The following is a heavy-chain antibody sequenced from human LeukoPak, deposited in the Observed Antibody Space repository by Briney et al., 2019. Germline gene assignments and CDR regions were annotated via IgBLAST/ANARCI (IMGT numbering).Heavy chain of an antibody. D-gene: IGHD3-22*01. Sequence: PGGSLRLSCVASGFTFSDYGIHWGRQAPDKGLEWVAVISYDGRKMKYADSVKGRFTISRDNSKDTLSLHMNTLRTEDTAVYYCARAYYDSSGYYYLPDYWGQGTLVTVSS. V-gene: IGHV3-30*03. CDR2: ISYDGRKM. J-gene: IGHJ4*02. CDR1: GFTFSDYG. CDR3: ARAYYDSSGYYYLPDY.